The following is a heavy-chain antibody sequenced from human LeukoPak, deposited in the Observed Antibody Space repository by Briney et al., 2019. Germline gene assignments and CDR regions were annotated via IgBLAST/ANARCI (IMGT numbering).Heavy chain of an antibody. CDR2: INPNSGGT. D-gene: IGHD3-22*01. J-gene: IGHJ4*02. CDR1: GYTFTGYY. CDR3: ARDRGYDSSGYYDGWYFDY. Sequence: ASVKVSCKASGYTFTGYYMHWVRQAPGQGLEWMGRINPNSGGTNYAQKFQGRVTMTRDTSISTAYMELSRLRSDDTAVYYCARDRGYDSSGYYDGWYFDYWGQGTLVTASS. V-gene: IGHV1-2*06.